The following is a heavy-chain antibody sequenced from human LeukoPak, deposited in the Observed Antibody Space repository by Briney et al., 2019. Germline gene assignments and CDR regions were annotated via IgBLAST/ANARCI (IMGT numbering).Heavy chain of an antibody. CDR3: ARIRRGSGWYGYYFDY. D-gene: IGHD6-19*01. Sequence: GGSLRLSCAASGFTFGSYSMNWVRQAPGKGLEWVSSISSSSSYIYYADSVKGRFTISRDNSKNTLYLQMNSLRAEDTAVYYCARIRRGSGWYGYYFDYWGQGTLVTVSS. CDR2: ISSSSSYI. V-gene: IGHV3-21*04. CDR1: GFTFGSYS. J-gene: IGHJ4*02.